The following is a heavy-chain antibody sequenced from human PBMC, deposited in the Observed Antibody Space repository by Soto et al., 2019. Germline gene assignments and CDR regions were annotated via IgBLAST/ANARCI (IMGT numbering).Heavy chain of an antibody. CDR2: IHSDGST. Sequence: PGGSLRLSCSVAGFTVSDSMSWVRQAPGKGLECVSFIHSDGSTHYTDSVRGRFTISRDNSKNTLYLQMNSLRAEDTAVYYCAKDWAYEVITTSPPHYWGQGTLVTVS. D-gene: IGHD3-22*01. J-gene: IGHJ4*02. CDR3: AKDWAYEVITTSPPHY. CDR1: GFTVSDS. V-gene: IGHV3-53*05.